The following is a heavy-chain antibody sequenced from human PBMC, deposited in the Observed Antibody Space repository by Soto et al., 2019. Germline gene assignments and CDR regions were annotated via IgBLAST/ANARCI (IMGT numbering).Heavy chain of an antibody. J-gene: IGHJ5*02. CDR2: VNLSGNT. CDR3: ARDRSTYGGGGTVEVKENWFDP. V-gene: IGHV4-34*01. CDR1: GASISPYH. D-gene: IGHD2-8*01. Sequence: SETLSLTCAIYGASISPYHWSWIRQSPGKGLEWMGEVNLSGNTDYNPSLKSRVTMSGDTSKNQVSLKLNSVTTADTAVYYCARDRSTYGGGGTVEVKENWFDPCGPGTLVTVSS.